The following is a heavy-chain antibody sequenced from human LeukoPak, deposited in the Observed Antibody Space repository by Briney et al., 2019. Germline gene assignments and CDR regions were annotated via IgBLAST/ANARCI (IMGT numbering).Heavy chain of an antibody. V-gene: IGHV1-2*06. CDR3: ARDIKPRAAVGSRYYYGMDV. D-gene: IGHD6-13*01. CDR1: GYTFTGYY. J-gene: IGHJ6*02. Sequence: ASVKVSCKASGYTFTGYYMHWVRQAPGQGLEWMGRINPNSGGTNYAQKFQGRVTMTRDTSISTAYMELSRLRSDDTAVYYCARDIKPRAAVGSRYYYGMDVWGQGTTVTVSS. CDR2: INPNSGGT.